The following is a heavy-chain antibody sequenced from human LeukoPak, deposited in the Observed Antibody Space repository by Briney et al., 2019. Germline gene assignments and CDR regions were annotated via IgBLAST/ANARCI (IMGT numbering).Heavy chain of an antibody. CDR3: ARPRRYYGSGSNWFDP. CDR1: GGSISSSSYY. J-gene: IGHJ5*02. CDR2: IYYSGST. V-gene: IGHV4-39*07. D-gene: IGHD3-10*01. Sequence: SETLSLTCTVSGGSISSSSYYWGWIRQPPGKGLEWIGSIYYSGSTYYNPSLKSRVTISVDTSKNQFSLKLSSVTAADTAVYYCARPRRYYGSGSNWFDPWGQGTLVTVSS.